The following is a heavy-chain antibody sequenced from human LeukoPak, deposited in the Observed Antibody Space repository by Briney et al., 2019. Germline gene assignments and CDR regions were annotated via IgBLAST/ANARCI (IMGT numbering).Heavy chain of an antibody. CDR2: ISGSGGST. D-gene: IGHD3-10*01. CDR3: AKHYYGSGSYADY. Sequence: GGSLRLSCAASGFTFSSYAMSWVRQAPGKGPEWVSAISGSGGSTYYADSVKGRFTISRDNSKNTLYLQMNSLRAEDTAVYYCAKHYYGSGSYADYWGQGTLVTVSS. CDR1: GFTFSSYA. J-gene: IGHJ4*02. V-gene: IGHV3-23*01.